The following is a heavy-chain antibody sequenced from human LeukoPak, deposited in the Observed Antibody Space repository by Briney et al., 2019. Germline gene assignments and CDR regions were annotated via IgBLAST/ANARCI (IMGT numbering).Heavy chain of an antibody. Sequence: GGSLRLSCAASGFTFSSYAMHWVRQAPGKGLEWVAVISYDGSNKYYADSVKGRFTISRDNSKNTLYLQMNSLRAEDTAVYYCASSSLDCGGDCYSGLDYWGQGTLVTVSS. V-gene: IGHV3-30*04. CDR1: GFTFSSYA. J-gene: IGHJ4*02. CDR2: ISYDGSNK. D-gene: IGHD2-21*02. CDR3: ASSSLDCGGDCYSGLDY.